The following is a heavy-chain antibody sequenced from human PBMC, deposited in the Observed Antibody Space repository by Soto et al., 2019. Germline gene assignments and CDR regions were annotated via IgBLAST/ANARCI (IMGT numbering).Heavy chain of an antibody. CDR3: ARDYEPAATVTEDPYDY. J-gene: IGHJ4*02. D-gene: IGHD4-17*01. Sequence: ASVKVSCKASGYTFTSYGISWVRQAPGQGLEWMGWISAYNGNTNYAQKLQGRVTMTTDTSTSTAYMELRSLRSDDTAVYYCARDYEPAATVTEDPYDYWGQGTLVTVSS. CDR1: GYTFTSYG. CDR2: ISAYNGNT. V-gene: IGHV1-18*01.